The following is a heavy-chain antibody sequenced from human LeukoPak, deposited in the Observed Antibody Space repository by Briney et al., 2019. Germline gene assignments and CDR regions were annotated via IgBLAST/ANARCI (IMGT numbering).Heavy chain of an antibody. J-gene: IGHJ4*02. D-gene: IGHD3-9*01. Sequence: GGSLRLSCAASGFTFSSYAMSWVRQAPGKGLEWVSAISGSGGSTYYADCVKGRLTIFRGNSKNTLYLQMNSLRAEDTAVYYCAKAADWLAADYIDYWGQGTLVTVSS. CDR1: GFTFSSYA. V-gene: IGHV3-23*01. CDR3: AKAADWLAADYIDY. CDR2: ISGSGGST.